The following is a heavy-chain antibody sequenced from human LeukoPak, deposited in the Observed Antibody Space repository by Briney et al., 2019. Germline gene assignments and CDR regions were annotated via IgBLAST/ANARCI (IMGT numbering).Heavy chain of an antibody. CDR1: GFTFSSYW. V-gene: IGHV3-7*03. CDR2: IRQDGSEK. Sequence: PGGSLRLSRAASGFTFSSYWMSWVRQAPGKGLEWVANIRQDGSEKYYVDSVKGRFTISRDNAKNSLYLQMSSLRAEDTAVYYCARDLRGSGWYFDYWGQGTLVTVSS. D-gene: IGHD6-19*01. CDR3: ARDLRGSGWYFDY. J-gene: IGHJ4*02.